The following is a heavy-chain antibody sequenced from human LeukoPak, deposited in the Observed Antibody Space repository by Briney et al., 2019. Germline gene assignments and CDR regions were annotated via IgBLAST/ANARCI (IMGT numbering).Heavy chain of an antibody. V-gene: IGHV4-31*03. CDR1: GGSISSGGYY. CDR3: AREAYYDSGYFDY. Sequence: PPETLSLTCTVSGGSISSGGYYWSWIRQHPGKGLEWIGYIYYSGSTYYNPSLKSRVTISVDTSKNQFSLKLSSVIAADTAVYYCAREAYYDSGYFDYWGQGTLVTVSS. CDR2: IYYSGST. D-gene: IGHD3-22*01. J-gene: IGHJ4*02.